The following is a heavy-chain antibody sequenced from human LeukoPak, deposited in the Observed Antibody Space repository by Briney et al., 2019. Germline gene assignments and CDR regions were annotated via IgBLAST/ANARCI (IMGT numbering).Heavy chain of an antibody. CDR3: AVRRVTHYYFDY. D-gene: IGHD2-21*02. Sequence: SETLSLTCTVSGGSISSSSYYWGWIRQPPGKGLEWIGSIYYSGSTYYNPSLKSRVTISVDTSKNQFSLELSSVTAADTAVYYCAVRRVTHYYFDYWGQGTLVTVSS. CDR2: IYYSGST. V-gene: IGHV4-39*01. J-gene: IGHJ4*02. CDR1: GGSISSSSYY.